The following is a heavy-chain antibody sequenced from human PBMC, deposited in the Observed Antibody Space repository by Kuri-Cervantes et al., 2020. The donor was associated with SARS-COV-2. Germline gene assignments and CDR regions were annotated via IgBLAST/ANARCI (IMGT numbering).Heavy chain of an antibody. CDR1: GFTFSSHE. CDR3: ATPILQLWFGEARPDY. D-gene: IGHD3-10*01. CDR2: IYSGGST. J-gene: IGHJ4*02. Sequence: GESLKISCAASGFTFSSHEMNWVRQAPGKGLEWVSVIYSGGSTYYADSVKGRFTISRDNSKNTLYLQMNSLRAEDTAVYYCATPILQLWFGEARPDYWGQGTLVTVSS. V-gene: IGHV3-66*02.